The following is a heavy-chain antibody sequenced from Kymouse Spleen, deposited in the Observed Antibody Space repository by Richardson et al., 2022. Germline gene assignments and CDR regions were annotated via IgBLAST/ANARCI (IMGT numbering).Heavy chain of an antibody. CDR1: GFTFSSYG. D-gene: IGHD3-10*01. J-gene: IGHJ5*02. V-gene: IGHV3-33*01. Sequence: QVQLVESGGGVVQPGRSLRLSCAASGFTFSSYGMHWVRQAPGKGLEWVAVIWYDGSNKYYADSVKGRFTISRDNSKNTLYLQMNSLRAEDTAVYYCARDLGVRGVKSNWFDPWGQGTLVTVSS. CDR3: ARDLGVRGVKSNWFDP. CDR2: IWYDGSNK.